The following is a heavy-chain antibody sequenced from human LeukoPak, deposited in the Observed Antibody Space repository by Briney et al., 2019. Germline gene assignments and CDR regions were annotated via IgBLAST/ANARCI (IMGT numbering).Heavy chain of an antibody. J-gene: IGHJ2*01. CDR2: IYIGGST. Sequence: GGSLRLSCAASGLTVSSNYMSWVRQAPGKGLEWVSVIYIGGSTYYAESVKGRFTISRDNSKNTLYLQMNSLRAEDTAVYYCARRYCTNGVCYTGWYFDLWGRGTLVTVSS. V-gene: IGHV3-66*01. CDR1: GLTVSSNY. D-gene: IGHD2-8*01. CDR3: ARRYCTNGVCYTGWYFDL.